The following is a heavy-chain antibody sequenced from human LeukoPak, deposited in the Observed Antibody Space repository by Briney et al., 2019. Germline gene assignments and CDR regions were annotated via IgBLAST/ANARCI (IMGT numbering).Heavy chain of an antibody. V-gene: IGHV1-8*03. D-gene: IGHD3-10*01. CDR1: GYTFTSYD. CDR3: ARGQKGMVRGVISYYFDY. CDR2: MNPNSGNT. Sequence: ASVKVSCKASGYTFTSYDINWVRQATGQGLEWMGWMNPNSGNTGYAQKFQGRVTITRNTSISTAYMELSSLRSEDTAVYYCARGQKGMVRGVISYYFDYWGQGTLVTVSS. J-gene: IGHJ4*02.